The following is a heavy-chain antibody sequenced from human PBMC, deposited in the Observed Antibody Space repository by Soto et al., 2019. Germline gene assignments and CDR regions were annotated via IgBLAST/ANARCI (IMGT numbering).Heavy chain of an antibody. V-gene: IGHV3-23*01. Sequence: GGSLRLSCAASGFTFSSYAMSWVRQAPGKGLEWVSAISGSGGSTYYADSVKGRFTISRDNSKNTLYLQMNSLRAEDTAVYYCAKDLLLLWFGELLPPHYIDYWGQGTLVTVSS. CDR3: AKDLLLLWFGELLPPHYIDY. J-gene: IGHJ4*02. CDR1: GFTFSSYA. CDR2: ISGSGGST. D-gene: IGHD3-10*01.